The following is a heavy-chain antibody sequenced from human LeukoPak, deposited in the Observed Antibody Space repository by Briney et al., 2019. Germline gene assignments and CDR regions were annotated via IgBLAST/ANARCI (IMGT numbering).Heavy chain of an antibody. CDR3: ARQGGYDSSGYYSRGYHYYGMDV. Sequence: PSETLSLTCTVSGGSISSYYWSWIRQPPGKGLEWIGYIYYSGSTDYKPSRKSRVTISVDTSKNQFSLQLSSVTAADTAVYYCARQGGYDSSGYYSRGYHYYGMDVWGQGTTVTVSS. CDR1: GGSISSYY. V-gene: IGHV4-59*08. J-gene: IGHJ6*02. CDR2: IYYSGST. D-gene: IGHD3-22*01.